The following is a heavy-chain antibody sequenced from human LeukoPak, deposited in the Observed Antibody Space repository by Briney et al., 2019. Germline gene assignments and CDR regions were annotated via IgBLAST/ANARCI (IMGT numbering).Heavy chain of an antibody. Sequence: GGSLRLSCAASGFTFSSYGMRWVRQAAGKGLEWVEVIWYDGSNTYYADSVKGRFTITRDNSKKTLYLQMNTLRAEDTAVYYCARPSEYYDSTGYSGFDYWGQGTLVTVSS. CDR1: GFTFSSYG. CDR2: IWYDGSNT. D-gene: IGHD3-22*01. V-gene: IGHV3-33*01. CDR3: ARPSEYYDSTGYSGFDY. J-gene: IGHJ4*02.